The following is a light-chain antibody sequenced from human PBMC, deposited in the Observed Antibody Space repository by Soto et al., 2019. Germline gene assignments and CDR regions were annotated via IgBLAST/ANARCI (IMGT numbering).Light chain of an antibody. CDR1: QGIAPY. J-gene: IGKJ4*01. Sequence: DVQMTQSPSSLSAFVGDRVTITCRASQGIAPYLAWFQQKPGKVPKLLIYATSTFQSGVPSRFSGSGSGTDFTLTINSLQPEDVGTDYCQKYNSAPRTFGGGTKVEIK. V-gene: IGKV1-27*01. CDR3: QKYNSAPRT. CDR2: ATS.